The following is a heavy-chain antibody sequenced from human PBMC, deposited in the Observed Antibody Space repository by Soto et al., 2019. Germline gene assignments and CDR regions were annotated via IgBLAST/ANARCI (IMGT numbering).Heavy chain of an antibody. CDR1: GGSISSYY. J-gene: IGHJ6*02. D-gene: IGHD3-3*01. CDR2: IYYSGST. Sequence: ETLSLTCTVSGGSISSYYWSWIRQPPGKGLEWIGYIYYSGSTNYNPSLKSRVTISVDTSKNQFSLKLSSVTAADTAVYYCATLYYDFWSGYYPGKYYYYYYGMDVWGQGTTVTVSS. V-gene: IGHV4-59*01. CDR3: ATLYYDFWSGYYPGKYYYYYYGMDV.